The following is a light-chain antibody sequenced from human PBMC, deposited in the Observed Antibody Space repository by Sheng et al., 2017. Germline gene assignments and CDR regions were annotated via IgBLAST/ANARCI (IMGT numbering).Light chain of an antibody. CDR3: QQYNHWPPLT. CDR2: GAS. Sequence: EIVLTQSPGTLSLSPGERATLSCRASQSVSSSYLAWYQQKPGQAPRLLIYGASTRAPDIPARFSGSGSGTQFTLTISSLQSEDSAVYYCQQYNHWPPLTFGGGTKVEIK. V-gene: IGKV3-15*01. J-gene: IGKJ4*01. CDR1: QSVSSSY.